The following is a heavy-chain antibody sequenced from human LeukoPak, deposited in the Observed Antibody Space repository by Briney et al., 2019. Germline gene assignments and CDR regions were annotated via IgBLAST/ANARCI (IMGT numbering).Heavy chain of an antibody. J-gene: IGHJ6*02. CDR3: ARQDSSSWPKTYYYYGMDV. CDR2: IYPGDSDT. Sequence: GESLKISCKGSGYSFTSYWIGWVRQMPGKGLEWMGIIYPGDSDTRYSPSFQGQVTISADKSISTAYLQWSSLKASDTAMYYCARQDSSSWPKTYYYYGMDVWGQGTTVTVSS. CDR1: GYSFTSYW. V-gene: IGHV5-51*01. D-gene: IGHD6-13*01.